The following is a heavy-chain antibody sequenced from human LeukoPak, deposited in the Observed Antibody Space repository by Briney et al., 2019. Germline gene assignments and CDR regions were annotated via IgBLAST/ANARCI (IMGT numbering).Heavy chain of an antibody. Sequence: ASVKVSCKASGSTFSSYAITWVRQAPGQGLEWMGGIIPIFVTANYAQKFQGRFTITADESTSTAYMELSSLRSEYKAVYYCARDPTYSGGWTKGRSFGDIWGQGTMVTVSS. J-gene: IGHJ3*02. CDR2: IIPIFVTA. V-gene: IGHV1-69*13. D-gene: IGHD6-19*01. CDR3: ARDPTYSGGWTKGRSFGDI. CDR1: GSTFSSYA.